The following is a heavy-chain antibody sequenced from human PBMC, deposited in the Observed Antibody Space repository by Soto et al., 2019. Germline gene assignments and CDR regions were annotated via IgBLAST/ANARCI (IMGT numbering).Heavy chain of an antibody. V-gene: IGHV1-69*08. CDR1: GGTFSSYT. Sequence: QVQLVQSGAEVKKPGSSVKVSCKASGGTFSSYTIIWVRQAPGQGLEWMGRIIPILGIANYAQKFQGRVTITADKSTSTAYMELSSPRSEVTAVYYCARDYYGLGSYSTNYGMDVWGQGTMVTVSS. CDR2: IIPILGIA. J-gene: IGHJ6*02. CDR3: ARDYYGLGSYSTNYGMDV. D-gene: IGHD3-10*01.